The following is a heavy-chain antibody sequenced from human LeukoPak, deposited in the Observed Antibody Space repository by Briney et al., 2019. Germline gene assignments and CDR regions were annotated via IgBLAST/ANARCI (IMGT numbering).Heavy chain of an antibody. Sequence: GASVKVSCRASGYTFTDYYMHWVRQAPGQGLEWMGRINPNSGGTNYAQKFQGRVTMTRGTSISTAYMELSRLTSDDTAVYYCARGNKQRWLQSFDYWGQGTLVTVSS. V-gene: IGHV1-2*06. CDR1: GYTFTDYY. J-gene: IGHJ4*02. D-gene: IGHD5-24*01. CDR2: INPNSGGT. CDR3: ARGNKQRWLQSFDY.